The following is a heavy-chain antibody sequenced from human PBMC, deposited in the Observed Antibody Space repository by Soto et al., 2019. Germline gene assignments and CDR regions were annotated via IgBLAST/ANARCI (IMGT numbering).Heavy chain of an antibody. Sequence: QAGGSLRLSCAAPGFTFSSYEMNWVRQAPGKGLEWVSYINSDGSTVYYADSVKGRFTISRDNAKNSLYLQMNSLRAEDTAVYYCARDARTYSGSIRHLDYWGQGTLVTVSS. CDR1: GFTFSSYE. CDR2: INSDGSTV. D-gene: IGHD1-26*01. V-gene: IGHV3-48*03. J-gene: IGHJ4*02. CDR3: ARDARTYSGSIRHLDY.